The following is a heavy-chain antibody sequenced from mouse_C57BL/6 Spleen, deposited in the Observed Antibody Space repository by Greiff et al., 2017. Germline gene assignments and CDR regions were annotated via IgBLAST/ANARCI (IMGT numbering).Heavy chain of an antibody. CDR3: ARSGYDYDSYYFDY. J-gene: IGHJ2*01. D-gene: IGHD2-4*01. Sequence: QVQLQQPGAELVRPGSSVKLSCKASGYTFTSYWMHWVKQRPIQGLEWIGNIDPSDSETHSNQKFKDKATLTVDKSSSTAYMQLSSLTSEDSAVYYCARSGYDYDSYYFDYWGQGTTLTVSS. V-gene: IGHV1-52*01. CDR2: IDPSDSET. CDR1: GYTFTSYW.